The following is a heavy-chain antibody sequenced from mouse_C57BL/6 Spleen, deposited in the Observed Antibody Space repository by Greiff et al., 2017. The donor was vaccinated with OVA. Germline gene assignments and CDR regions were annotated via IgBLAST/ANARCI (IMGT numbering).Heavy chain of an antibody. V-gene: IGHV1-72*01. CDR3: ARSTVPLAMDY. J-gene: IGHJ4*01. Sequence: QVQLQQPGAELVKPGASVKLSCKASGYTFTSYWMHWVKQRPGRDLEWIGRIDPNSGGTKYNEKFKSKATLTVDKPSSTAYMQLSSLTSEDSAVYYCARSTVPLAMDYWGQGTSVTVSS. CDR2: IDPNSGGT. CDR1: GYTFTSYW.